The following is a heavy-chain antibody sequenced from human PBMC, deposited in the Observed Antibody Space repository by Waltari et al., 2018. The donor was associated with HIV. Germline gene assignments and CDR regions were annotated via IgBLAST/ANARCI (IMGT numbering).Heavy chain of an antibody. CDR3: ASLMVVTMVRGVTDYYYGMDV. CDR2: ISYDGSNK. CDR1: FTFSSYA. J-gene: IGHJ6*02. Sequence: FTFSSYAMHWVRQAPGKGLEWVAVISYDGSNKYYADSVKGRFTISRDNSKNTLYLQMNSLRAEDTAVYYCASLMVVTMVRGVTDYYYGMDVWGQGTTVTVSS. D-gene: IGHD3-10*01. V-gene: IGHV3-30-3*01.